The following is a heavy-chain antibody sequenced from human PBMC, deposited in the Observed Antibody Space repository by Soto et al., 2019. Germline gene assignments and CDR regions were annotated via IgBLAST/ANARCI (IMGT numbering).Heavy chain of an antibody. V-gene: IGHV1-46*01. CDR2: INTRDGTT. J-gene: IGHJ4*02. CDR3: ARGGGTRDY. Sequence: QAQMVQSGAEVKKSGASVKLSCKASGYTFIAYSVYWVRQAPGQGLEYMGIINTRDGTTIYAQKFQGRATMTRDTSTSTVYRERSSLRSEDTALYYWARGGGTRDYWGQGTLVTVSS. CDR1: GYTFIAYS.